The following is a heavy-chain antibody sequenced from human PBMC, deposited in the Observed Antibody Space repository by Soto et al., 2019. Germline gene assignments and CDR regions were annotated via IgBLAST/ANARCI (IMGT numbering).Heavy chain of an antibody. CDR1: GFTFSIYS. D-gene: IGHD6-19*01. V-gene: IGHV3-48*02. CDR2: ITSDTKTI. Sequence: EGSLRLSCAASGFTFSIYSMNWVRQAPGKGLEWFSYITSDTKTIKYADSVKGRFTISRDNAKNSLYLQMNSLRDEDTAVYYCARSVEGHFDYWGQGTVVTVSS. CDR3: ARSVEGHFDY. J-gene: IGHJ4*02.